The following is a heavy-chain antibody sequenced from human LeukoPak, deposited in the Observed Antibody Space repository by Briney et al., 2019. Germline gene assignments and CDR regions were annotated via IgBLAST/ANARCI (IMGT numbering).Heavy chain of an antibody. Sequence: SETLSLTCTVSGGSVSSRSYYWSWVRQPAGKELEWLGRFSTSGTANYNPSLKSRVTISLDESKNQFSLKLSSVTAADTAVYFCARGGRYMSASWYRSVYYYMDVWGKGTTVTVSS. CDR3: ARGGRYMSASWYRSVYYYMDV. D-gene: IGHD6-13*01. V-gene: IGHV4-61*02. CDR2: FSTSGTA. J-gene: IGHJ6*03. CDR1: GGSVSSRSYY.